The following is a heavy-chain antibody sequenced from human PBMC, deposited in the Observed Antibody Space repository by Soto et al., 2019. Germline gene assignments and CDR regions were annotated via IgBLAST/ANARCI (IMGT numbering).Heavy chain of an antibody. J-gene: IGHJ3*02. CDR3: ARGDCSGGSCYPLASFDI. CDR1: GGTFSSYT. D-gene: IGHD2-15*01. CDR2: IIPILGIA. V-gene: IGHV1-69*02. Sequence: QVQLVQSGAEVKKPGSSVKVSCKASGGTFSSYTISWVRQAPGQGLEWMGRIIPILGIANYAQKVQGRVTITADKSTSTAYMELSSLRAEDTAVYYCARGDCSGGSCYPLASFDIWGQGTMVTVSS.